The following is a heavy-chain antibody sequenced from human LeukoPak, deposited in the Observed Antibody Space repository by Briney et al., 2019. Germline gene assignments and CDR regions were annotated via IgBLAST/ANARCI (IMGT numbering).Heavy chain of an antibody. J-gene: IGHJ6*02. CDR3: ARGKGTRHFYYYYGMDV. V-gene: IGHV3-33*01. D-gene: IGHD1-7*01. Sequence: PGGSLRLSCAASGFTFSSYGMHWVRQAPGKGLEWVAVIWYDGSNKYYADSVKGRFTISRDNSKNTLYLQMNSLRAEDTAVYYCARGKGTRHFYYYYGMDVWGQGTTVTVSS. CDR2: IWYDGSNK. CDR1: GFTFSSYG.